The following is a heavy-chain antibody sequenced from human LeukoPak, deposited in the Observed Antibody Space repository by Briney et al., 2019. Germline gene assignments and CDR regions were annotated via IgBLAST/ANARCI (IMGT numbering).Heavy chain of an antibody. V-gene: IGHV3-48*01. Sequence: PGGSLRLSCAASGFTFSNFWMSWVRQAPGKGLEWVSYISSSGSTIYYADSVKGRFTISRDNAKNSLYLQMNSLRAEDTAVYYCARALWFGETFPAYWGQGTLVTVSS. CDR2: ISSSGSTI. D-gene: IGHD3-10*01. J-gene: IGHJ4*02. CDR1: GFTFSNFW. CDR3: ARALWFGETFPAY.